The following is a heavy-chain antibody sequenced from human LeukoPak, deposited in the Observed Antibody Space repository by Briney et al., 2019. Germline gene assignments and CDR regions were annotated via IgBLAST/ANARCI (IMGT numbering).Heavy chain of an antibody. D-gene: IGHD6-19*01. V-gene: IGHV3-64D*06. CDR3: VKGTHSSGWFDAFGI. Sequence: GGSLRLSCSASRFTFSSYAMHWVRQAPGKGLEYVSTISSNGGSTYYADSVKGRFTISRDNSKNTLYLQMSSLRAEDTAVYYCVKGTHSSGWFDAFGIWGQGTMVTVSS. J-gene: IGHJ3*02. CDR1: RFTFSSYA. CDR2: ISSNGGST.